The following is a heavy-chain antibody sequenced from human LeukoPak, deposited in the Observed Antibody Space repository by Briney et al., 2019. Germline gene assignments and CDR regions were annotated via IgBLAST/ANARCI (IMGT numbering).Heavy chain of an antibody. V-gene: IGHV1-69*01. D-gene: IGHD5-18*01. CDR3: ARASSQDTAMAPFDY. CDR2: IIPIFGTA. CDR1: GGTFSSYA. J-gene: IGHJ4*02. Sequence: GASVKVSCKASGGTFSSYAISWVRQAPGQGLEWTGGIIPIFGTANYAQKFQGRVTITADESTSTAYMEPSSLRSEDTAVYYCARASSQDTAMAPFDYWGQGTLVTVSS.